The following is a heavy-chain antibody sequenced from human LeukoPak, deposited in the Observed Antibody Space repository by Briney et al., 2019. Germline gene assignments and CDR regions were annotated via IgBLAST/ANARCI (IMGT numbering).Heavy chain of an antibody. J-gene: IGHJ4*02. CDR3: ARERYDFWSGYSYYFDY. D-gene: IGHD3-3*01. CDR1: RFSFSNYG. V-gene: IGHV3-53*01. Sequence: PGGSLRLSCAVSRFSFSNYGMSWVRQAPGKGLEWVSVIYSGGSTYYADSVKGRFTISRDNSKNTLYLQMNSLRAEDTAVYYCARERYDFWSGYSYYFDYWGQGTLVTVSS. CDR2: IYSGGST.